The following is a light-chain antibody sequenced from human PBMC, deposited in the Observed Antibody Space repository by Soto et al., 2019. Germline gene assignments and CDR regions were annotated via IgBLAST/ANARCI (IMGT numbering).Light chain of an antibody. CDR3: CSYAGSSTFV. V-gene: IGLV2-23*02. Sequence: QSVLTQPASVSGSPGQSITISCTGTSSDVGSYNLVSWYQQHPGKAPKFMIYEVTKRPSGVSSRFSGSKSGNTASLAISGLQAEDEADYYCCSYAGSSTFVFGGGTKLTVL. CDR1: SSDVGSYNL. CDR2: EVT. J-gene: IGLJ2*01.